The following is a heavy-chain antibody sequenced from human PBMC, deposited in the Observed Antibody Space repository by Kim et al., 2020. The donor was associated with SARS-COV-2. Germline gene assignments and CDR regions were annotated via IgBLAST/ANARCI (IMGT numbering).Heavy chain of an antibody. CDR1: GFTFDDYA. D-gene: IGHD6-19*01. J-gene: IGHJ3*02. Sequence: GGSLRLSCAASGFTFDDYAMHWVRQAPGKGLEWVSGISWNSGSIGYADSVKGRFTISRDNAKNSLYLQMNSLRAEDTALYYCAKSWGFIVSGWFWAFDIWGQGTMVTVSS. CDR2: ISWNSGSI. CDR3: AKSWGFIVSGWFWAFDI. V-gene: IGHV3-9*01.